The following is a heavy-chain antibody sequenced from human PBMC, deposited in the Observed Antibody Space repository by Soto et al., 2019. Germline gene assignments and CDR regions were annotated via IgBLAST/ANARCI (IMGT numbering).Heavy chain of an antibody. CDR1: GGTFSSYA. CDR3: ARDSLMERPVFSIGYYYGMDV. CDR2: IIPIFGTA. D-gene: IGHD1-1*01. V-gene: IGHV1-69*13. Sequence: EASVKVSCKASGGTFSSYAISWVRQAPGQGLEWMGGIIPIFGTANYAQKFQGRVTITADESTNTAYMELSSLRSEDTAVYYCARDSLMERPVFSIGYYYGMDVWGQGTTVTVSS. J-gene: IGHJ6*02.